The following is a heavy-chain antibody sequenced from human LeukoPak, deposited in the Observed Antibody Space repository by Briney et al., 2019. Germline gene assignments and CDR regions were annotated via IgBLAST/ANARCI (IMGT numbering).Heavy chain of an antibody. Sequence: ASVKVSCKASGGTFSSYAISWVRQAPGQGLEWMGGIIPMFGTAHYAQKFQARVTITADESMSTAYMELSSLRSDDTAVYYCARGRGVVTPRAYYYYHMDVWGKGTTVTVSS. CDR1: GGTFSSYA. CDR2: IIPMFGTA. J-gene: IGHJ6*03. V-gene: IGHV1-69*13. CDR3: ARGRGVVTPRAYYYYHMDV. D-gene: IGHD3-3*01.